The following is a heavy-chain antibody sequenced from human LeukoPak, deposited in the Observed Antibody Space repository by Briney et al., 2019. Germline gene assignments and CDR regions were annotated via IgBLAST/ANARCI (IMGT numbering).Heavy chain of an antibody. Sequence: GGSLRLSCAASGFTFSSYAMSWVRQSPGKGLEWVSAISGSGGSTYHADSVKGRFTISRDDSKNTLYLQMNSLRVEDTAVYYCAKERGFRNSGFDYWGQGIPVTVSS. D-gene: IGHD1-1*01. CDR1: GFTFSSYA. CDR2: ISGSGGST. J-gene: IGHJ4*02. V-gene: IGHV3-23*01. CDR3: AKERGFRNSGFDY.